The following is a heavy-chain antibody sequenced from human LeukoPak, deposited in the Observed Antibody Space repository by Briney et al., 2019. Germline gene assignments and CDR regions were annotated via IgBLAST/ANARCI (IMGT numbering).Heavy chain of an antibody. J-gene: IGHJ4*02. CDR1: GFTVSGTY. Sequence: PGGSLRLSCAASGFTVSGTYMSWVRQAPGKGLEWVSVIYSAGDTFSADSVKGRFTISRDNSKNTVYLQMNSLRAEDTAVYYYARESIFDYNDYWGQGTLVTVSS. D-gene: IGHD4-11*01. V-gene: IGHV3-53*01. CDR2: IYSAGDT. CDR3: ARESIFDYNDY.